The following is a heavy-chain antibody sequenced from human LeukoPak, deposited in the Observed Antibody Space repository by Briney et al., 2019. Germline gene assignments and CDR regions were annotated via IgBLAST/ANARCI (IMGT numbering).Heavy chain of an antibody. D-gene: IGHD5-24*01. CDR2: INPNSGGT. CDR1: GYTFTTYG. J-gene: IGHJ4*02. V-gene: IGHV1-2*02. CDR3: ARDMRWLGSH. Sequence: GASVKVSCKASGYTFTTYGISWVRQAPGQGLEWMGWINPNSGGTNYAQKFQGRVTMTRDTSISTAYMEVSRLRYDDTAVYYCARDMRWLGSHWGQGTLVTVSS.